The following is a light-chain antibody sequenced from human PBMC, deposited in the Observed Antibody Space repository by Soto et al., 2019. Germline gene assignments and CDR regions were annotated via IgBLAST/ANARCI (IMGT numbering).Light chain of an antibody. CDR1: QAINSN. V-gene: IGKV3-15*01. CDR3: QQYNDWPLT. Sequence: EIVMTQSPATLSVSPGETASLSCRTSQAINSNLAWYQQRPGQAPRLLIYSESTRATGVPARVSGSGSETEFTLIIGGLQSEDFALYYCQQYNDWPLTFGGGTKVDI. J-gene: IGKJ4*01. CDR2: SES.